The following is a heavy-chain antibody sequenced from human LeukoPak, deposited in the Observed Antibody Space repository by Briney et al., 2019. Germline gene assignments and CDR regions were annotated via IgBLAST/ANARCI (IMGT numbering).Heavy chain of an antibody. CDR2: IYYSGNT. J-gene: IGHJ4*02. V-gene: IGHV4-59*04. CDR1: GGSISSYY. Sequence: SETLSLTCTVSGGSISSYYWSWIRQPPGKGLEWIGSIYYSGNTYYNASLKSQVSISIDTSKNQFSLRLTSVTAADTAVYYCARDGGRNNDYWGQGTLVTVSS. D-gene: IGHD5-24*01. CDR3: ARDGGRNNDY.